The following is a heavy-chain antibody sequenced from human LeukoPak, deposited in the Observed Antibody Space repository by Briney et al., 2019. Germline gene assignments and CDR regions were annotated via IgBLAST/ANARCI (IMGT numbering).Heavy chain of an antibody. V-gene: IGHV1-18*01. CDR2: ISADNGNT. Sequence: ASVKVSCKASGYTLSSYGISWVRQAPGQGLEWMGWISADNGNTNYAQNFQGRVTMTTDTSTDTAYMELRSLRSDDTAVYYCARPVTGHYFDYWGQGTLVSVSS. J-gene: IGHJ4*02. D-gene: IGHD3-9*01. CDR3: ARPVTGHYFDY. CDR1: GYTLSSYG.